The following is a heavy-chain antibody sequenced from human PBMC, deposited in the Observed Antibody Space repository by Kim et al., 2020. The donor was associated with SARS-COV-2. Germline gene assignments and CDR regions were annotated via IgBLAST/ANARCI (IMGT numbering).Heavy chain of an antibody. Sequence: LKSRVTIAVDTSKNQFSLKLSSVTAADTAVYYCARESNFYCSRTSCYGMDVWGQGTTVTVSS. J-gene: IGHJ6*02. D-gene: IGHD2-2*01. CDR3: ARESNFYCSRTSCYGMDV. V-gene: IGHV4-59*01.